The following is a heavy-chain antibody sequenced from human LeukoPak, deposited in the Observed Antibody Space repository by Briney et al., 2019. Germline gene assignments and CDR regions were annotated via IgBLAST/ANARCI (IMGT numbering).Heavy chain of an antibody. CDR2: IKQDGTEK. V-gene: IGHV3-7*01. CDR3: ARDHNYAFDN. J-gene: IGHJ4*02. D-gene: IGHD1-1*01. CDR1: GFTFNSYW. Sequence: GGSLRLSCAASGFTFNSYWMTWVRQAPGKGLEWVAHIKQDGTEKYYVDSVKGRFTISGDNAKNSLYLQMNSLRVEDTAVYCCARDHNYAFDNWGQGTLVTVSS.